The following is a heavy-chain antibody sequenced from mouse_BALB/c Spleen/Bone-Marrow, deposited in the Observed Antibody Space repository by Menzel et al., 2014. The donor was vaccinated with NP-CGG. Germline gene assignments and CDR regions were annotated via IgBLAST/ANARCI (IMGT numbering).Heavy chain of an antibody. J-gene: IGHJ2*01. V-gene: IGHV5-17*02. CDR1: GFTFSSFG. CDR3: TRGGSWDVFDF. Sequence: VEFGGGLVQPGGSRKLSCAASGFTFSSFGKHWVRQAPEKGLEWVAYISSGSSNNFYADTLKGRFNVSRDNPKSTLFLQMTSLRSEDAAMYYCTRGGSWDVFDFWGQGTTLTVSS. D-gene: IGHD4-1*01. CDR2: ISSGSSNN.